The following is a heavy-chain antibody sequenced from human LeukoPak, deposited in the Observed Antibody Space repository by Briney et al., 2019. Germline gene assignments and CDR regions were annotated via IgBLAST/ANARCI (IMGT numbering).Heavy chain of an antibody. CDR1: GYSFTGYY. D-gene: IGHD2-2*01. CDR2: INPNSGGT. V-gene: IGHV1-2*02. J-gene: IGHJ4*02. CDR3: ARGGGSSTSPEY. Sequence: ASVKVSCKASGYSFTGYYMHWVRQAPGQGLEWMGWINPNSGGTNYAQKFQGRVTMTRDTSISTAYMELRRLRSDDTAVYYCARGGGSSTSPEYWGQGTLVTVSS.